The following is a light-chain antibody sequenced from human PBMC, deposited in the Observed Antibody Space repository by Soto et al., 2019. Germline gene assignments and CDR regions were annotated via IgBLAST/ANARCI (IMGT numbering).Light chain of an antibody. CDR1: QSISSY. Sequence: EIVLTQSPATLSLSPGERATLSCRASQSISSYLAWYQQKPGQAPRLLIYDSSNRATGIPARFSGSGSGTDFTLTISSLEPEDFAVYYCQQRRNWPREYTFGQGTKLEIK. J-gene: IGKJ2*01. V-gene: IGKV3-11*01. CDR3: QQRRNWPREYT. CDR2: DSS.